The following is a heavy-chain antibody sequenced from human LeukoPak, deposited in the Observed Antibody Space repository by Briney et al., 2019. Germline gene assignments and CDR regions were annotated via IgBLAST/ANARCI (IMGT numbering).Heavy chain of an antibody. J-gene: IGHJ4*02. D-gene: IGHD6-19*01. CDR1: GGSISSYY. V-gene: IGHV4-59*01. CDR2: IYYSGST. CDR3: AKGEAVAGLPTQFDY. Sequence: PSETLSLTCTVSGGSISSYYWSWIRQPPGKGLEWIGYIYYSGSTNYNPSLKSRVTISVDTSKNQFSLKLSSVTAADTAVYYCAKGEAVAGLPTQFDYWGQGTLVTVSS.